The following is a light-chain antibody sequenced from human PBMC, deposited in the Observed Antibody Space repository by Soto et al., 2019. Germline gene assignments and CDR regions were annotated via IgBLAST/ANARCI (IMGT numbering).Light chain of an antibody. CDR3: CSYADFTTFDVV. V-gene: IGLV2-23*03. CDR2: DGI. Sequence: QSVLTQPASVSGSPGQSITISCSGLTYKLVSWYQQHPGRAPKLMIYDGIKRPSGVSNRFSGSRSDNTASLTISGLQAEDEADYYCCSYADFTTFDVVFGGGTKLTVL. CDR1: TYKL. J-gene: IGLJ2*01.